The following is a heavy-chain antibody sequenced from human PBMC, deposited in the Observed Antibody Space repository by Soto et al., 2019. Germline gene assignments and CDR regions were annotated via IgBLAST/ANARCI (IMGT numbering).Heavy chain of an antibody. V-gene: IGHV4-34*01. CDR1: GGSLSGYY. J-gene: IGHJ4*02. CDR2: VKDGGHT. D-gene: IGHD5-12*01. Sequence: QVQLQQWGAGLLKPSETLSLNCAVTGGSLSGYYWSWIRQAPGKGLEWIGEVKDGGHTNYSPSLRGQVTISSDTSNNQCSLRLNSVTAAATGVYYCARGQEGVVATHWDQGSLVTVSS. CDR3: ARGQEGVVATH.